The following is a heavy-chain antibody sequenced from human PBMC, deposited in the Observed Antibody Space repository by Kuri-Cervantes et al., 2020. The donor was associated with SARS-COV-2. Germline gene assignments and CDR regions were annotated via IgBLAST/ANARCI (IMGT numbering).Heavy chain of an antibody. CDR2: ISYDGSNK. Sequence: GGSLRLSCAASGFTLSSYGMHWVRQAPGKGLEWVAVISYDGSNKYYADSVKGRFTISRDNSKNTLYLQMNSLRAEDTAVYYCAKALGNYYYYGMDVWGQGTTVTVSS. D-gene: IGHD7-27*01. CDR3: AKALGNYYYYGMDV. V-gene: IGHV3-30*18. CDR1: GFTLSSYG. J-gene: IGHJ6*02.